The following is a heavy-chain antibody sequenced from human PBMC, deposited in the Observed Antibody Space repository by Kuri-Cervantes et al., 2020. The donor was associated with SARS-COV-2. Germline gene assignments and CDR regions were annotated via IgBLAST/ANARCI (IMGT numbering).Heavy chain of an antibody. V-gene: IGHV3-30*04. J-gene: IGHJ5*02. D-gene: IGHD3-16*01. Sequence: GGSLRLSCAASGFTFSSYAMHWVRQAPGKGLEWVAVISYDGSNKYYADSVKGRFTISRDNSKNTLYLQMNSLRAEDTAVYYCARGLGENWFDPWGQGTLVTVSS. CDR1: GFTFSSYA. CDR2: ISYDGSNK. CDR3: ARGLGENWFDP.